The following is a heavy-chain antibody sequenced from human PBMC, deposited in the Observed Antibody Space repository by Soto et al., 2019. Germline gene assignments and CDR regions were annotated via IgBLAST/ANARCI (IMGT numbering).Heavy chain of an antibody. CDR1: VSIVPGGG. J-gene: IGHJ4*02. V-gene: IGHV3-23*01. Sequence: VGALRLSCEGSVSIVPGGGLTWVRQPPGTGLERVSSISGSGGSTYYADSVKGRFTISRDNSKNTLYLQMNSLRAEDTAVYYCATAHQGIARVYWGQGTLVTVSS. CDR3: ATAHQGIARVY. CDR2: ISGSGGST. D-gene: IGHD6-13*01.